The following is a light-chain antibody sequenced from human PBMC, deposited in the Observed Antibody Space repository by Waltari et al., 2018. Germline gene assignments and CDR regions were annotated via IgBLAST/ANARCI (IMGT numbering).Light chain of an antibody. CDR3: HSRDASGVGGS. J-gene: IGLJ2*01. CDR2: DKN. CDR1: SLRRYY. Sequence: SSELTQDPAVSVAMGQTVRITCQGDSLRRYYASWYQQRPGQAPRLVMYDKNNRPSGVPDRFSGSSSDNTASLTITGAQAEDEASYYCHSRDASGVGGSFGGGTKLTVL. V-gene: IGLV3-19*01.